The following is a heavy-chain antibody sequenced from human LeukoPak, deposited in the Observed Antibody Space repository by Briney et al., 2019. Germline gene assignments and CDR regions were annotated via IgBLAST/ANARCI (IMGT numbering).Heavy chain of an antibody. Sequence: GGSLRLSCAASGFTFSTYTMHWVRQTPGKGLEWVSLISYDGNNKYYVDSVKGRFTISRDNSENTLYLQMNSLRVEDTAVYYCARDVAYGDYRLDYWGQGTPVTVSS. CDR2: ISYDGNNK. D-gene: IGHD4-17*01. CDR3: ARDVAYGDYRLDY. V-gene: IGHV3-30*04. J-gene: IGHJ4*02. CDR1: GFTFSTYT.